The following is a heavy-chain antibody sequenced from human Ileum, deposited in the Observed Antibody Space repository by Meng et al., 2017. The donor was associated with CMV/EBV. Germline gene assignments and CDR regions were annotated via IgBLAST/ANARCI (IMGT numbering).Heavy chain of an antibody. D-gene: IGHD3-22*01. CDR3: TRDAYSSGYYDLNWFDP. V-gene: IGHV4-39*07. CDR2: IFYSGRP. J-gene: IGHJ5*02. CDR1: ISLTNHY. Sequence: SETLSLTCTVSISLTNHYWGWIRQPPGKGLEWIASIFYSGRPYYNPSLKSRVTISVDTTKNQFSLKLSSVTAADTAMYYCTRDAYSSGYYDLNWFDPWGQGTLVTVSS.